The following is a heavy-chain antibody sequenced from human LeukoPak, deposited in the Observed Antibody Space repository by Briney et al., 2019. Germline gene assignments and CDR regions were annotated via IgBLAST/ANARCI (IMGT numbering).Heavy chain of an antibody. Sequence: GGSLRLSCAASGFTFSSYGMHWVRQAPGKGLEWVAVISYDGSNKYYADSVKGRFTISRDNSKNTLYLQMNSLRAGDTAVYYCAKGGSGITMLSIDYWGQGTLVTVSS. J-gene: IGHJ4*02. CDR3: AKGGSGITMLSIDY. CDR1: GFTFSSYG. D-gene: IGHD3-10*02. V-gene: IGHV3-30*18. CDR2: ISYDGSNK.